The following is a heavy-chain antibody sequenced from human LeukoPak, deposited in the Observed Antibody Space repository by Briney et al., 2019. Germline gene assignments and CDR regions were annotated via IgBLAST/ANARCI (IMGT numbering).Heavy chain of an antibody. D-gene: IGHD5/OR15-5a*01. CDR3: AKGPYSVYAPQPDY. Sequence: GGSLALSCTAYGFTFGDYAMYWIRQAPGKGLHWVSGISWSGGGVGYADFVKGRCTISRDNAKTSMYLHMNSLRPEDTAFYFSAKGPYSVYAPQPDYWGQGTLVTVSS. CDR2: ISWSGGGV. V-gene: IGHV3-9*01. CDR1: GFTFGDYA. J-gene: IGHJ4*02.